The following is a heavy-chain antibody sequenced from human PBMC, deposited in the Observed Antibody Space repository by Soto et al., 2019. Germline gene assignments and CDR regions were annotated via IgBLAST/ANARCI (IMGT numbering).Heavy chain of an antibody. CDR1: GFTFDDYA. J-gene: IGHJ6*03. V-gene: IGHV3-9*01. CDR2: ISWNSGSI. CDR3: AQQVYCSSTRCDGPVDYYYYMDV. Sequence: PGGSLRLSCAASGFTFDDYAMHWVRQAPGKGLEWVSGISWNSGSIGYADSVKGRFTISRDNAKNSLYLQMNSLRAEDTALYYCAQQVYCSSTRCDGPVDYYYYMDVCGKXTTVTVSS. D-gene: IGHD2-2*01.